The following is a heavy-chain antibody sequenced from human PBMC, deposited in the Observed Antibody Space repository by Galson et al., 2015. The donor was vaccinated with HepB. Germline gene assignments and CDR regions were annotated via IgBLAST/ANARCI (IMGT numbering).Heavy chain of an antibody. D-gene: IGHD2-2*01. V-gene: IGHV3-11*06. J-gene: IGHJ6*02. CDR2: ISSSSSYT. Sequence: SLRLSCAASGFTFSDYYMSWIRQAPGKGLEWVSYISSSSSYTNYADSVKGRFTISRDNAKNSLYLQMNSLRAEDTAVYYCARDSRCSSTSWGFCYYYYYGMDVWGQGTTVTVSS. CDR1: GFTFSDYY. CDR3: ARDSRCSSTSWGFCYYYYYGMDV.